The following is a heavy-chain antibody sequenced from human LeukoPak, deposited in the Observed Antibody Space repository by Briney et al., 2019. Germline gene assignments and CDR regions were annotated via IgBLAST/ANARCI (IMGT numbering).Heavy chain of an antibody. V-gene: IGHV1-8*01. D-gene: IGHD2-2*01. J-gene: IGHJ4*02. Sequence: ASVKVSCKASGYTFTSYDINWVRQATGQGLEWMGWMNPNSGNTGYAQKFQGRVTITADESTSTAYMELSSLRSEDTAVYYCARERGPADYWGQGTLVTVSS. CDR2: MNPNSGNT. CDR1: GYTFTSYD. CDR3: ARERGPADY.